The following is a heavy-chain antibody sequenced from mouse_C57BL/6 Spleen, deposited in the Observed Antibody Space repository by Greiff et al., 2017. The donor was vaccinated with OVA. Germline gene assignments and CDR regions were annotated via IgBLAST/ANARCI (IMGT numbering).Heavy chain of an antibody. CDR1: GYTFTSYW. Sequence: QVQLQQPGAELVKPGASVKMSCKASGYTFTSYWITWVKQRPGQGLEWIGDIYPGSGSTNYNEKFKSKATLTVDTSSSTAYMQLSSLTSEDSAVYYCARPTMVREGYYFDYWGQGTTLTVSS. CDR2: IYPGSGST. V-gene: IGHV1-55*01. D-gene: IGHD2-9*01. J-gene: IGHJ2*01. CDR3: ARPTMVREGYYFDY.